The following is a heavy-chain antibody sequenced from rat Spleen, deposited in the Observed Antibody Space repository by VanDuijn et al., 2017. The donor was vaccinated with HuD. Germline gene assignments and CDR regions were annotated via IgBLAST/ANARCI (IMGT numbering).Heavy chain of an antibody. CDR2: IIYDDTT. CDR1: GFTFSDYG. J-gene: IGHJ3*01. D-gene: IGHD1-11*01. Sequence: EVQLVESGGGLVQPGRSLKLSCAASGFTFSDYGMAWVRQAPKKGLEWVATIIYDDTTYYRDSVKGRFTISKDNTKSTLYLQMDSLRSEDTATYYCTTINYGGFAYWGQGTLVTVSS. V-gene: IGHV5-17*01. CDR3: TTINYGGFAY.